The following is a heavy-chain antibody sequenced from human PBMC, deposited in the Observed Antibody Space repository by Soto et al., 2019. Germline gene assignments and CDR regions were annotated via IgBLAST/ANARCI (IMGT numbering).Heavy chain of an antibody. Sequence: GASVKVSCKASGYTFTGYYMHWVRQAPGRGLEWMGWINPNSGGTNYAQKFQGWVTMTRDTSISTAYMELSRLRSDDTAVYYCARGHPPDYDFWSGYYGYYGMDVWGQGTTVTVSS. D-gene: IGHD3-3*01. J-gene: IGHJ6*01. CDR2: INPNSGGT. V-gene: IGHV1-2*04. CDR3: ARGHPPDYDFWSGYYGYYGMDV. CDR1: GYTFTGYY.